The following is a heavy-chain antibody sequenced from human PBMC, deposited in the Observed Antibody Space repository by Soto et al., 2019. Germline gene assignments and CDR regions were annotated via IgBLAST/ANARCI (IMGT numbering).Heavy chain of an antibody. Sequence: ASVKVSCKASGGTFSSYAISWVRQAPGQGLEWMGGIIPIFGTANYAQKFQGRVTITADESTSTAYMELSSLRSEDTAVYYCARPNSGSLRGWFDPWGQGTLVTVSS. CDR2: IIPIFGTA. J-gene: IGHJ5*02. D-gene: IGHD1-26*01. V-gene: IGHV1-69*13. CDR1: GGTFSSYA. CDR3: ARPNSGSLRGWFDP.